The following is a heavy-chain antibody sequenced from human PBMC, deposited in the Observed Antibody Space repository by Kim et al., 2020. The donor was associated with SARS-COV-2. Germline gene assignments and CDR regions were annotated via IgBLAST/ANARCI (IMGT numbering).Heavy chain of an antibody. D-gene: IGHD3-10*01. Sequence: GGSLRLSCAPSGFALSSLGMLWVRQGPGKGLVWVAVINNDGIIDQYADAVKGRFTISRDNAKNTLYLQMNSLRVEDTAVYYCVRMRHYSGSDGFDYWGQGALVTVSS. CDR3: VRMRHYSGSDGFDY. J-gene: IGHJ4*02. CDR2: INNDGIID. CDR1: GFALSSLG. V-gene: IGHV3-74*01.